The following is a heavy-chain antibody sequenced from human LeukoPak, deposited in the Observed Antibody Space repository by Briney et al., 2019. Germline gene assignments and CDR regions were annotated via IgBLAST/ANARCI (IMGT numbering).Heavy chain of an antibody. J-gene: IGHJ2*01. CDR3: ARSIAARPDDWYFDL. CDR2: IYYSGSA. Sequence: SETLSLTCTVSGGSISSYYWTWIRQPPGKGLEWIAYIYYSGSANYNPSLKSRVTISVDTSNSQFSLKLTSVTAADTAVYYCARSIAARPDDWYFDLWGRGTLVTVSS. D-gene: IGHD6-6*01. CDR1: GGSISSYY. V-gene: IGHV4-59*08.